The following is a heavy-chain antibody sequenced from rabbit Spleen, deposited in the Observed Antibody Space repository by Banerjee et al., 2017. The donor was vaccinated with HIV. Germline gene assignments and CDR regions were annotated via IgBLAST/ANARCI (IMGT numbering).Heavy chain of an antibody. D-gene: IGHD6-1*01. Sequence: QSLEESGGDLVKPGASLTLTCTASGFSFTSSYYMCWVRQAPGKGLEWIACIYAGNFDSTVYASWARGRFTISKASSTTVTLQMTRLTAADTATYFCGRSPGTDSDGYINVWGQGTLVTVS. CDR3: GRSPGTDSDGYINV. CDR1: GFSFTSSYY. J-gene: IGHJ4*01. V-gene: IGHV1S40*01. CDR2: IYAGNFDST.